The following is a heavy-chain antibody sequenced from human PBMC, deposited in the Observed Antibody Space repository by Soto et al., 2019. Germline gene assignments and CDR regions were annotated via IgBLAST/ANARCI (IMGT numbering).Heavy chain of an antibody. CDR3: ARGVVSPYHKHAFDF. V-gene: IGHV4-61*08. J-gene: IGHJ4*02. D-gene: IGHD6-6*01. Sequence: SETLSLTCTVSGGSISSGGYYWSWIRQHPGKGLEWIGYVSYSGSTYYNPSLTSRVTISLDTSKDQFSLTLNSVTAADTAVYYRARGVVSPYHKHAFDFWGQGTLVTVSS. CDR1: GGSISSGGYY. CDR2: VSYSGST.